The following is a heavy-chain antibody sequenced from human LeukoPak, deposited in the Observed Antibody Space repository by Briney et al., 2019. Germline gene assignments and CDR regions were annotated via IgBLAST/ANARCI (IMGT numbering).Heavy chain of an antibody. Sequence: PGGSLRLSCAASGFTFSSYAMQWVRQAPGKGLEWVAVISYDGSNKYFADSVKGRFTISRDNSKNTLYLQMNSLRAEDTAVYYCAKDSGIAVAGTLRAFDIWGQGTMVTVSS. D-gene: IGHD6-19*01. CDR3: AKDSGIAVAGTLRAFDI. CDR1: GFTFSSYA. V-gene: IGHV3-30*04. CDR2: ISYDGSNK. J-gene: IGHJ3*02.